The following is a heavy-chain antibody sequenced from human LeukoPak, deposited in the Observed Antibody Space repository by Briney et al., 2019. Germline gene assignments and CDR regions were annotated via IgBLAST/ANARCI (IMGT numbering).Heavy chain of an antibody. Sequence: PGGSLRLSCAASGFTLSNYGMHWVRQAPGKGLEWVAFMRYDGSNKYYADSVKGRFTISRDNSKNTLYLQMNSQRAGDTAVYYCAKGGGVVVPAAMIRYYYYMDVWGKGTTVTVSS. V-gene: IGHV3-30*02. J-gene: IGHJ6*03. CDR1: GFTLSNYG. D-gene: IGHD2-2*01. CDR3: AKGGGVVVPAAMIRYYYYMDV. CDR2: MRYDGSNK.